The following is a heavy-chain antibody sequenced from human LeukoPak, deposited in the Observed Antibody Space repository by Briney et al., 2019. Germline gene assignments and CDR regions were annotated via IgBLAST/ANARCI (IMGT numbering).Heavy chain of an antibody. CDR2: INQVGTET. Sequence: GGSLRLSCAVSGFTFSNYYMSWVRQAPGKGLEWVANINQVGTETFYVDSVKGRFTISRDNAKNSLYLQMSSLRAEDTAVYYCAQLLLRGPTAWGQGTLVTVSS. V-gene: IGHV3-7*01. D-gene: IGHD2-15*01. CDR3: AQLLLRGPTA. J-gene: IGHJ4*02. CDR1: GFTFSNYY.